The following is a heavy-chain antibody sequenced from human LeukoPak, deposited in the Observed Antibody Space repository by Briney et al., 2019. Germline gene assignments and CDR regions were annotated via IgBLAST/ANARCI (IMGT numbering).Heavy chain of an antibody. J-gene: IGHJ4*02. D-gene: IGHD3-10*01. CDR3: AKDILLWFGEYAPNFDY. CDR2: IYSGGST. Sequence: PGGSLRLSCAASGFTVSSNYMSWVRQAPGKGLEWVSVIYSGGSTYYADSVKGRFTISRDNSKNTLYLQMNSLRAEDTAVYYCAKDILLWFGEYAPNFDYWGQGTLVTVSS. CDR1: GFTVSSNY. V-gene: IGHV3-66*02.